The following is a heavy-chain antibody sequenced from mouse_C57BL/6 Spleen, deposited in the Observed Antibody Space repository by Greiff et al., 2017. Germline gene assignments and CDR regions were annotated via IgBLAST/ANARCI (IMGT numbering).Heavy chain of an antibody. J-gene: IGHJ4*01. D-gene: IGHD2-5*01. CDR1: GFTFSSYA. CDR3: ARDRSNYDAMDY. Sequence: EVMLVESGGGLVKPGGSLKLSCAASGFTFSSYAMSWVRQTPEKRLEWVATISDGGSYTYYPDNVKGRFTISRDNAKNNLYLQMGHLKSEDTAMYYCARDRSNYDAMDYWGQGTSVTVSS. V-gene: IGHV5-4*01. CDR2: ISDGGSYT.